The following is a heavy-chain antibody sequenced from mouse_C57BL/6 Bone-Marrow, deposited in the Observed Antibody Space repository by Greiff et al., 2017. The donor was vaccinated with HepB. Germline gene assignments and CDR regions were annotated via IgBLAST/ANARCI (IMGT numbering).Heavy chain of an antibody. D-gene: IGHD5-5*01. V-gene: IGHV1-50*01. Sequence: VQLQQPGAELVKPGASVKLSCKASGYTFTSYWMQWVKQRPGQGLEWIGEIDPSDSYTNYNHKFKGKATLTVDTSSSTAYMQLSSLTSEDSTVYYCATYLGYWGQGTTLTVSS. CDR1: GYTFTSYW. CDR2: IDPSDSYT. CDR3: ATYLGY. J-gene: IGHJ2*01.